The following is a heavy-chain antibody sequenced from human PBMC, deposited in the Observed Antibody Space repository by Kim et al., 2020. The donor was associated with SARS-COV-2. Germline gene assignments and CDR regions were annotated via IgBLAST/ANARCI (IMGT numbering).Heavy chain of an antibody. CDR1: GYTFTNYY. J-gene: IGHJ4*02. V-gene: IGHV1-46*01. CDR2: MITRDDRT. D-gene: IGHD2-15*01. Sequence: ASVKVSCKASGYTFTNYYIHWVRQAPGQGLEWMGIMITRDDRTNYAQKFQGRVTLTRDTSTSTVYMELTSLRSDDTAVYYCVRELVGGYFDYWGQGTLVTVSS. CDR3: VRELVGGYFDY.